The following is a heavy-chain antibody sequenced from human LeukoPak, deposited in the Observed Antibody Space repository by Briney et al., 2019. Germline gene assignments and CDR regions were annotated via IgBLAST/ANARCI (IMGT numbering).Heavy chain of an antibody. J-gene: IGHJ5*02. CDR1: FGSISSDSHY. V-gene: IGHV4-39*07. D-gene: IGHD6-19*01. CDR3: ARWSSDWENNYFDP. CDR2: IYYGGTT. Sequence: SETLSLTCTVSFGSISSDSHYWGWIRQPPGNGLEWIASIYYGGTTQYNPSLKSRATISIDTSNNRFSLTLTSATAAVTAVYYCARWSSDWENNYFDPWGQGIVVTVSS.